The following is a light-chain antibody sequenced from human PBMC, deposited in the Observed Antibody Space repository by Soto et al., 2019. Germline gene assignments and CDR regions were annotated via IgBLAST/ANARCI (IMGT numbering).Light chain of an antibody. Sequence: EIVSTQSPATLSLSPGEGATVSCRASQSVSSHLAWYQQKRGQALRLLIYDASSRASGIPARFSGRGSGTDFTLTISSLEPEDFAVYYCQQRSNWPPITFGQGTRLEIK. CDR3: QQRSNWPPIT. V-gene: IGKV3-11*01. CDR1: QSVSSH. CDR2: DAS. J-gene: IGKJ5*01.